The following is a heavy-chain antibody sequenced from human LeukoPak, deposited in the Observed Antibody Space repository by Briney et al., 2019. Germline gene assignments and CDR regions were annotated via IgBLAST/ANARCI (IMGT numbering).Heavy chain of an antibody. CDR3: ARDLLGSGSTKAYLYH. V-gene: IGHV3-21*01. Sequence: GGSLRLSCAASGFTFSDYSMNWVRQAPGKRLEWVSSISRRSRHVYYAGSVKGRFTISRDDARNSLYLQMNSLRAEDMAVYFCARDLLGSGSTKAYLYHWGRGTLVTVSS. CDR1: GFTFSDYS. J-gene: IGHJ1*01. D-gene: IGHD3-10*01. CDR2: ISRRSRHV.